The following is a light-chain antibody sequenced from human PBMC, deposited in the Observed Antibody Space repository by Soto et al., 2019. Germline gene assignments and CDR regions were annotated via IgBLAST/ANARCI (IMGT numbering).Light chain of an antibody. Sequence: QSVLTQPPSASGTPGQRVTISCSGSSSNIGSNYVYWYQQLPGTAPKLLIYRNNQRPSGVPDRFSGSKSGTSASLAISGLRSDDEADYYCASWDDSRSGVFGGGTQLTVL. CDR3: ASWDDSRSGV. V-gene: IGLV1-47*01. J-gene: IGLJ7*01. CDR2: RNN. CDR1: SSNIGSNY.